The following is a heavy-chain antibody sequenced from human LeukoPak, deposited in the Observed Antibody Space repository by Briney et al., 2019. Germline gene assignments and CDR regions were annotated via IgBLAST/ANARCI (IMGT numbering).Heavy chain of an antibody. J-gene: IGHJ4*02. D-gene: IGHD2-15*01. CDR2: ISYDGSNK. V-gene: IGHV3-30-3*01. Sequence: PGRSLRLSCAASGXTFSSYAMHWVRQAPGKGLEWVAVISYDGSNKYYADSVKGRFTISRDNSKNTLYLQMNSLRAEDTAVYYCARVDMRHWGQGTLVTVSS. CDR1: GXTFSSYA. CDR3: ARVDMRH.